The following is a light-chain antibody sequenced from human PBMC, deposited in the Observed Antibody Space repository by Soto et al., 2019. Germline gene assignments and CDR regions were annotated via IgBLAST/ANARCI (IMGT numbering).Light chain of an antibody. V-gene: IGKV1-33*01. J-gene: IGKJ5*01. CDR2: DAS. CDR3: QQYENLPT. CDR1: QNINNY. Sequence: DIQMTQSPSSLSASVGDGVTITCQASQNINNYLNLYQQKPGRAPKLLIYDASNLEAGVPSRFRGSGSGTDFTFTISRLQPEDIATYYCQQYENLPTFGQGTRLEI.